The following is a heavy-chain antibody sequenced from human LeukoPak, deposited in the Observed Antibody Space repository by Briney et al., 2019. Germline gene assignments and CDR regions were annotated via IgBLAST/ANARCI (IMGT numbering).Heavy chain of an antibody. CDR3: ARRAAAGHLDGFDI. Sequence: GGSLRLSCAASGFTFSGYSMSWVRQAPGRGLEWVSYISGSDNTRSYADSVKGRFTISRDNAKSSLSLQMNSLRAEDTAVYYCARRAAAGHLDGFDIWGQGTLITVSS. D-gene: IGHD6-13*01. V-gene: IGHV3-48*04. J-gene: IGHJ3*02. CDR1: GFTFSGYS. CDR2: ISGSDNTR.